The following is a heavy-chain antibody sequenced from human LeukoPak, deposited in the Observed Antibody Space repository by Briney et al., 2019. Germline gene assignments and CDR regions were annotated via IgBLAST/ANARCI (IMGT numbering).Heavy chain of an antibody. Sequence: PGGSLRLSCAASGFTVSRNYMSWVRQAPGKGLEWVSVISGSGGRTYYADSVKGRFTISRDNSRNTVYLQMTSLRAEDTAVYYCAKANSITIFGVISPVDYWGQGTLVTVSS. J-gene: IGHJ4*02. D-gene: IGHD3-3*01. V-gene: IGHV3-23*01. CDR1: GFTVSRNY. CDR2: ISGSGGRT. CDR3: AKANSITIFGVISPVDY.